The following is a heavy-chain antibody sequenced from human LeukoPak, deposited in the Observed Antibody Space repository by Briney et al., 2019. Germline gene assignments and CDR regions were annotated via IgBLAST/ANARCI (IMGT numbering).Heavy chain of an antibody. D-gene: IGHD4-17*01. V-gene: IGHV3-74*01. J-gene: IGHJ4*02. CDR3: ARVGDYYGDYVRFDY. CDR1: GFTFGSYW. CDR2: INSDGSSP. Sequence: GGSLRLSCAASGFTFGSYWMHWVRQAPGKGLVWVSRINSDGSSPSYADSVRGRFTISRDNAKNTLYLQMNSLRAEDTAVYYCARVGDYYGDYVRFDYWGQGTLVTVSS.